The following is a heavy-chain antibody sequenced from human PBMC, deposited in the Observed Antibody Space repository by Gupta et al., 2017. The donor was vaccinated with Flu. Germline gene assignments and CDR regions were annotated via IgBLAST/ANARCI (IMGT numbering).Heavy chain of an antibody. CDR3: AKMQREIIVVVPAALDY. D-gene: IGHD2-2*01. CDR1: GSTFSRHA. V-gene: IGHV3-23*01. J-gene: IGHJ4*02. CDR2: ISGTGTTT. Sequence: EVLLLESGGGLVQPGGPLRLSWADTGSTFSRHAMSWVRQAPGNGLEWVSGISGTGTTTYYAGSVKGRFTISRDTSKNTLYLQMNRLRAEDTAVYYCAKMQREIIVVVPAALDYWGQGALVTVSS.